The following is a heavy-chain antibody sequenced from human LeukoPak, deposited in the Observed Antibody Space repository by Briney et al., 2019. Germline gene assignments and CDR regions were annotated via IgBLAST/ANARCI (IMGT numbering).Heavy chain of an antibody. V-gene: IGHV3-74*01. CDR2: INRDGRST. D-gene: IGHD3-9*01. J-gene: IGHJ4*02. CDR3: ARHPYDILTGPSFDY. CDR1: GFTFSSDW. Sequence: GGSLRLSCAASGFTFSSDWMHWVRQAPGKGLVWVSRINRDGRSTTYADPVKGRFTISRDNAKNTLYLQMNSLRAEDTAVYYCARHPYDILTGPSFDYWGQGTLVTVSS.